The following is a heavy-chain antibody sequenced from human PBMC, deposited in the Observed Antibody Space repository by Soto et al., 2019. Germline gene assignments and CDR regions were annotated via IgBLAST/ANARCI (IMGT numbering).Heavy chain of an antibody. Sequence: PGESLKISCKGSGYRFTTYWIGWVRQMPGKGLEWMGIIYPGDSGTTYSPSFKGQVTISADKSISAAYLQWSSLKASDTAMYYCARLVGGSHFDAFDIWGQGTMVTVSS. D-gene: IGHD1-26*01. J-gene: IGHJ3*02. V-gene: IGHV5-51*01. CDR2: IYPGDSGT. CDR3: ARLVGGSHFDAFDI. CDR1: GYRFTTYW.